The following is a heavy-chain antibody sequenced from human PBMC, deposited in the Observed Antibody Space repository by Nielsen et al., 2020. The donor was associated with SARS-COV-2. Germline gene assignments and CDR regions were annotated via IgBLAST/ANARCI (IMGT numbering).Heavy chain of an antibody. CDR2: IRSKAYGGTT. CDR3: TRPGPTYYDFWSGYTFDY. V-gene: IGHV3-49*03. J-gene: IGHJ4*02. D-gene: IGHD3-3*01. CDR1: GFTFGDYA. Sequence: GESLKISCPASGFTFGDYAMSWFRQAPGKGLEWVGFIRSKAYGGTTEYAASVKGRFTISRDDSKSIAYLQMNSLKTEDTAVYYCTRPGPTYYDFWSGYTFDYWGQGTLVTVSS.